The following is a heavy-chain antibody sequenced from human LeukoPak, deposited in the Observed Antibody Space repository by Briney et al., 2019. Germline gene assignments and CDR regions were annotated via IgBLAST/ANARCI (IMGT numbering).Heavy chain of an antibody. V-gene: IGHV1-2*02. Sequence: ASLTVSCKPSGYTFTVNYLHWVRQAHGQGLEWVGWMNPNSGVTGYAQNFQGRVTMTRDTSISTAYMELSSLASDEPAVYYCTRGAGTSWFWGQGSLVTVSS. CDR3: TRGAGTSWF. J-gene: IGHJ4*02. D-gene: IGHD2-2*01. CDR1: GYTFTVNY. CDR2: MNPNSGVT.